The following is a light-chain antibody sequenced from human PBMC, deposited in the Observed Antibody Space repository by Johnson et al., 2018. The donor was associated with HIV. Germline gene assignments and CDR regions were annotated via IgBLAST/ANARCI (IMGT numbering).Light chain of an antibody. Sequence: QSVLTQPPSVSAAPGQKVTISCSGSSPNIGNNYVSWYQQLPGTAPKLLIYENNKRPSGIPDRFSGSKSGTSATLDITGLQTGDEADYYCATWDNSLKGVFGTGTKVTVL. CDR3: ATWDNSLKGV. CDR2: ENN. V-gene: IGLV1-51*02. J-gene: IGLJ1*01. CDR1: SPNIGNNY.